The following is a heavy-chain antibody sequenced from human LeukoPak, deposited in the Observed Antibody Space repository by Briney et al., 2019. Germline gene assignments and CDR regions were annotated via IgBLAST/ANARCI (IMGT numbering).Heavy chain of an antibody. J-gene: IGHJ4*02. CDR3: GKGHSSAIHHIDH. Sequence: GRSLRLSCAASGFSLDDYSMHWVRQAPGKGLEWVSGINWNSGNIGYADSVKGRFTISRDNAKNSLYVQMNSLRAEDTALYYCGKGHSSAIHHIDHWGEGTLVTVSS. CDR1: GFSLDDYS. V-gene: IGHV3-9*01. D-gene: IGHD3-22*01. CDR2: INWNSGNI.